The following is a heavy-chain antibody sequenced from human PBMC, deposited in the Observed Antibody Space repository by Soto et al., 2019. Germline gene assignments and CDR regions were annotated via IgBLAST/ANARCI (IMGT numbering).Heavy chain of an antibody. Sequence: GGSLRLSCAASGFTFSSYSMNWVRQAPGKGLEWVSSISSSSSYIYYADSVKGRFTISRDNAKNSLYLQMNSLRAEDTAVDYCARDEIVVVPAAIDAFDIWGQGTMVTVSS. CDR2: ISSSSSYI. D-gene: IGHD2-2*02. V-gene: IGHV3-21*01. CDR1: GFTFSSYS. CDR3: ARDEIVVVPAAIDAFDI. J-gene: IGHJ3*02.